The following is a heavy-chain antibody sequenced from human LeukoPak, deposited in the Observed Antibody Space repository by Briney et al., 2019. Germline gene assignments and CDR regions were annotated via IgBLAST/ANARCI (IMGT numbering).Heavy chain of an antibody. CDR3: ARRPLHSYGPNDY. CDR1: GGSFSGYY. D-gene: IGHD5-18*01. CDR2: INHSGST. Sequence: SETLSLTCAVYGGSFSGYYWSWIRQPPGKGLEWIGEINHSGSTNYNPSLKSRVTISVDTSKNHFSLRLSSVTAADTAVYYCARRPLHSYGPNDYWGQGTLVTVSS. V-gene: IGHV4-34*01. J-gene: IGHJ4*02.